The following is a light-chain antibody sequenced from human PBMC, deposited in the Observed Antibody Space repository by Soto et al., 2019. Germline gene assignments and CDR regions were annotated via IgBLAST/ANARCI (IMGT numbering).Light chain of an antibody. CDR1: QSVSSY. Sequence: IVLTQSPATLSLSPGERATLSCRASQSVSSYLAWYQQKPGQAPRLLIYGASTRATGTPARFSGSGSGTEFTLTISSLQSEDFAVYYCQHYNKTPLTFGGGTKVDIK. V-gene: IGKV3-15*01. CDR2: GAS. CDR3: QHYNKTPLT. J-gene: IGKJ4*01.